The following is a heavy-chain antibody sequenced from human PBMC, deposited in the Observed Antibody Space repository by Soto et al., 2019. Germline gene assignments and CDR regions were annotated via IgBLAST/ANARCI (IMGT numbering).Heavy chain of an antibody. CDR3: AKDVYNWNDGPDAFDI. Sequence: GGSLRLSCAASGFTFDDYTMHWVRQAPGKGLEWVSLISWDGGSTYYADSVKGRFTISRDNSKNSLYLQMNSLRTEDTASYYCAKDVYNWNDGPDAFDIWGQGTMVTVSS. CDR1: GFTFDDYT. V-gene: IGHV3-43*01. CDR2: ISWDGGST. D-gene: IGHD1-20*01. J-gene: IGHJ3*02.